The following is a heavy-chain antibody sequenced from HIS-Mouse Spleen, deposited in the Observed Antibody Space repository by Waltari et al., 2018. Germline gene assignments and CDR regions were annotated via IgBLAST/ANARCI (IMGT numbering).Heavy chain of an antibody. D-gene: IGHD6-13*01. J-gene: IGHJ2*01. CDR2: IYYSGST. CDR3: AREIPYSSSWYDWYFDL. V-gene: IGHV4-39*07. Sequence: QLQLQESGPGLVKPSETLSLTCTVSGGSISSSSYYWGWIRQPPGKGLEWIGSIYYSGSTYSNPSRKSRVTISVDTSKNQFSLKLSSVTAADTAVYYCAREIPYSSSWYDWYFDLWGRGTLVTVS. CDR1: GGSISSSSYY.